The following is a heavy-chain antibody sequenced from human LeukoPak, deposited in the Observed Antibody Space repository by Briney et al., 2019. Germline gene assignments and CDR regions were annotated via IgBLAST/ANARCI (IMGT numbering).Heavy chain of an antibody. CDR1: GGSISSYY. CDR3: AREAYSSSWPYYFDY. CDR2: IYYSGST. V-gene: IGHV4-59*01. D-gene: IGHD6-13*01. Sequence: SETLSLTCTVSGGSISSYYWSWIRQPPGKGLEWIGYIYYSGSTNYNPSLKSRVTISVDTSKNQFSLKLSSATAADTAVYYCAREAYSSSWPYYFDYWGQGTLVTVSS. J-gene: IGHJ4*02.